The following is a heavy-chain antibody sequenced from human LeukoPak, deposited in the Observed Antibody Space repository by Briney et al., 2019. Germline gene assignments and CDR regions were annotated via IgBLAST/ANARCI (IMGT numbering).Heavy chain of an antibody. CDR2: ISRSGSTV. V-gene: IGHV3-48*03. Sequence: PGGSLRLSCAASGFXFSSYEMDWVRQAPGKGLEWVSYISRSGSTVYYADSVKGRFTISRDNAKNSLYLQMNSLRVEDTAVYYCARDYEPYYYAMDVWGQGTTVTVSS. CDR1: GFXFSSYE. J-gene: IGHJ6*02. CDR3: ARDYEPYYYAMDV. D-gene: IGHD3-16*01.